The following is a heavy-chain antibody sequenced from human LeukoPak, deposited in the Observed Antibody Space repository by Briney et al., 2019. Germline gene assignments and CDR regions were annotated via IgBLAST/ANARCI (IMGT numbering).Heavy chain of an antibody. CDR1: GFTFSSYD. Sequence: PGRSLRLSCAASGFTFSSYDMHWVRQAPGKGLEWVAIISYDGNNKYYADSVKGRFTISRDNSKNTLYLQMNTLRVEDTAVYYCAKRNGFWGQGTLATVSS. D-gene: IGHD1-1*01. V-gene: IGHV3-30*18. CDR3: AKRNGF. J-gene: IGHJ4*02. CDR2: ISYDGNNK.